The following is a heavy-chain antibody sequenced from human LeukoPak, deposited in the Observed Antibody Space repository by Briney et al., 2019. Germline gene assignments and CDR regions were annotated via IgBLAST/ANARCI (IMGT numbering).Heavy chain of an antibody. J-gene: IGHJ4*02. CDR2: MNPNSGNT. CDR1: GYTFTSYD. Sequence: VTSVKVSCKASGYTFTSYDINWVRQATGQGLEWMGWMNPNSGNTGYAQKFQGRVTMTRNTSISTAYMELSSLRSEDTAVYYCARSRGDGFVLYFDYWGQGTLVTVSS. CDR3: ARSRGDGFVLYFDY. D-gene: IGHD3-10*01. V-gene: IGHV1-8*01.